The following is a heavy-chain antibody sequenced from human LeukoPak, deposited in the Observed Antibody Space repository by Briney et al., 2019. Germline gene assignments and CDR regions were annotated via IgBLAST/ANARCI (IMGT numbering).Heavy chain of an antibody. J-gene: IGHJ4*02. V-gene: IGHV3-7*03. CDR1: GFTFSNYW. CDR3: ARGDRVGVTTGHFDY. D-gene: IGHD1-26*01. Sequence: GGSLRLSCAASGFTFSNYWITWVRQAPGKGLEWVANIKQDGSEKYYMDSVKGQFTISRNNAKNSLFLQMNSLRAEDTAVYYCARGDRVGVTTGHFDYWGQGTLVTVSS. CDR2: IKQDGSEK.